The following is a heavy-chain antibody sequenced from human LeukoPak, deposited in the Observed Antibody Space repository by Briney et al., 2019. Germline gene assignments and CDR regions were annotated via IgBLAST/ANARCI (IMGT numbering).Heavy chain of an antibody. J-gene: IGHJ4*02. CDR1: GGSISSSSYY. D-gene: IGHD3-3*01. V-gene: IGHV4-39*01. CDR2: IYYSGST. CDR3: ASSIGDYDFWSGYYTLYYFDY. Sequence: SETLSLTCTVSGGSISSSSYYWGWIRQPPGKGLEWIGSIYYSGSTYYNPSLKSRVTISVDTSKNQFSLKLSSVTAADTAVYYCASSIGDYDFWSGYYTLYYFDYWGQGILVTVSS.